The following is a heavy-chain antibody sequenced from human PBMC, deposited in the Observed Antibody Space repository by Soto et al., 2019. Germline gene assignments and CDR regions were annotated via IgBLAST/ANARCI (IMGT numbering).Heavy chain of an antibody. D-gene: IGHD6-13*01. CDR3: ASHPKYSSSPRPIGNWFDT. CDR2: IYYSGST. Sequence: PSETLSLTCTVSGGSISSGDYYWSWIRQPPGKGLEWIGYIYYSGSTYYTPSLKSRVTISVDTSKNQFSLKLSSVTAADTAVYYCASHPKYSSSPRPIGNWFDTWRQRTLVTVSS. V-gene: IGHV4-30-4*01. J-gene: IGHJ5*02. CDR1: GGSISSGDYY.